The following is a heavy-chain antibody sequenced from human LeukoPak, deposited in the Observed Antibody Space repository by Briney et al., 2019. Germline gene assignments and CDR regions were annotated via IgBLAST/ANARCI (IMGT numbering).Heavy chain of an antibody. CDR3: ARAPSCSSTSCYTWPRYYYYYKDV. CDR2: IIPIFGTA. CDR1: LGCLSSYA. J-gene: IGHJ6*03. D-gene: IGHD2-2*02. Sequence: ASVKVSYKASLGCLSSYAISWVRQAPGQGLEWMGGIIPIFGTANYAQKFQGRVTITADECTSTAYMEPSSLSSEHTAEYCVARAPSCSSTSCYTWPRYYYYYKDVWGKGTTVTVSS. V-gene: IGHV1-69*01.